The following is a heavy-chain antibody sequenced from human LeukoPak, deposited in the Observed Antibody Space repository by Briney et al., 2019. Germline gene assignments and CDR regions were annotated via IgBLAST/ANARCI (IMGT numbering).Heavy chain of an antibody. CDR2: ISSSSSYI. CDR3: ARDPGVSGSYGYWFDP. D-gene: IGHD3-16*01. Sequence: GGSLRLSCAASGFTFSSYSMNWVRQAPGKGLEWVSSISSSSSYIYYADSVKGRFTISRDNAKNSLYLQMNSLRAEDTAVYYCARDPGVSGSYGYWFDPWGQGTLVTVSS. J-gene: IGHJ5*02. CDR1: GFTFSSYS. V-gene: IGHV3-21*01.